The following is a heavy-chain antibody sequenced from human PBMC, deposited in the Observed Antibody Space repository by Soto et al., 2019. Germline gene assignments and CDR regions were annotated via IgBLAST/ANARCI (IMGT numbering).Heavy chain of an antibody. CDR2: INHSGST. CDR1: GGPFSGVY. CDR3: ARKAGYSGYDYGPAFDI. Sequence: SETLSLTCAVFGGPFSGVYWSWIRQPPGKGLEWIGEINHSGSTNYNPSLKSRVTISVDTSKDQFSLKLSSVTAADTAVYYCARKAGYSGYDYGPAFDIWGQGTMVTVSS. D-gene: IGHD5-12*01. J-gene: IGHJ3*02. V-gene: IGHV4-34*01.